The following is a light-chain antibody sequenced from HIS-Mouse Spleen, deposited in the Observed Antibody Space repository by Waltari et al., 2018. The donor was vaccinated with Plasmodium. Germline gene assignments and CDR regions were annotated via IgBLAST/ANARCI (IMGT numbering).Light chain of an antibody. CDR2: GTS. CDR3: QSYDSSLSGVV. V-gene: IGLV1-40*01. Sequence: QSVLTQPPSVSGAPGQRVTISCTGSSSNIGAGYDVHWYQQLPVTAPKLLIYGTSNRPSGVPDRFSWSKSGTSASLDITGLQAEDEADYYCQSYDSSLSGVVFGGGTKLTVL. CDR1: SSNIGAGYD. J-gene: IGLJ2*01.